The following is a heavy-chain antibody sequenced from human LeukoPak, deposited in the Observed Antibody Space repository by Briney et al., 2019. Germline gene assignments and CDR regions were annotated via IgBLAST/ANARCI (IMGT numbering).Heavy chain of an antibody. J-gene: IGHJ6*02. V-gene: IGHV3-7*01. Sequence: GGSLRLSCAASGFTFSSYWMSWVRQAPGKGLEWVANIKQDGGEKYYVGSVKGRFTISRDNAKNSLYLQMNSLRAEDTAVYYCARDLASGRRDNYRSYYGMDVWGQGTTVTVSS. CDR1: GFTFSSYW. CDR2: IKQDGGEK. CDR3: ARDLASGRRDNYRSYYGMDV. D-gene: IGHD3-10*01.